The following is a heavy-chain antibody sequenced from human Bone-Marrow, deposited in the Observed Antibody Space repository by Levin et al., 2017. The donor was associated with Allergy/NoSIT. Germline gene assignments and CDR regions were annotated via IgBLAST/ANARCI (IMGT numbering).Heavy chain of an antibody. Sequence: PGGSLRLSCVASGFAFSSYSMNWVRQAPGKGLEWVSSISSTSAYIFYADSVKGRFTISRDNAKNSVDLRMNSLRVEDTAMYYCASSDRFDPWGQGTLVTVSS. CDR1: GFAFSSYS. CDR3: ASSDRFDP. J-gene: IGHJ5*02. D-gene: IGHD3-9*01. CDR2: ISSTSAYI. V-gene: IGHV3-21*01.